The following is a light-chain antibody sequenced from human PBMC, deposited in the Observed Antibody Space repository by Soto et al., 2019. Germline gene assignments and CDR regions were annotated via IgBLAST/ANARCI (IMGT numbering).Light chain of an antibody. CDR1: ETIGIW. Sequence: DIQMTPSPSTPSASVGGSVTIACRASETIGIWLAWYQQKPGKAPKFLIYQASTLGGGVSSRFSGSGSGTEFTLTISSLQPEDFATYYCQQYKFLWTFGQGTKVDIK. J-gene: IGKJ1*01. V-gene: IGKV1-5*03. CDR2: QAS. CDR3: QQYKFLWT.